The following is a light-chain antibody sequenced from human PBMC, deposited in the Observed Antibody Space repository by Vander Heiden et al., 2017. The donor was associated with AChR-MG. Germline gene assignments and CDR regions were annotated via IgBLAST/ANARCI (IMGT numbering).Light chain of an antibody. V-gene: IGKV3-11*01. CDR2: DAS. J-gene: IGKJ4*01. CDR3: RQRGKGLT. Sequence: EIVLTQSPATLSLSPGERATLSCRASQSVNSYLAWYQQKPGQAPRLLIFDASNKATCIPARFSGSGSGTDFTLTISSLEPEDFAVYYCRQRGKGLTFGGGTKVEIK. CDR1: QSVNSY.